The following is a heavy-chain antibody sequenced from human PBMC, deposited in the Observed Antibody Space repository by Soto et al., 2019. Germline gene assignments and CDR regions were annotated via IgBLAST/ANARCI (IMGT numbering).Heavy chain of an antibody. CDR2: IDVGSGNA. Sequence: VKVSCKTSGFTFSSSAVHWVRQARGHRLQWIGWIDVGSGNANYAQMLQERIGISRDTSTSTVYMELSSLKSEDTAVYYCARDEILLVPASMPYYYYYGMDVWGQGTTVTVSS. D-gene: IGHD2-2*01. J-gene: IGHJ6*02. CDR3: ARDEILLVPASMPYYYYYGMDV. CDR1: GFTFSSSA. V-gene: IGHV1-58*01.